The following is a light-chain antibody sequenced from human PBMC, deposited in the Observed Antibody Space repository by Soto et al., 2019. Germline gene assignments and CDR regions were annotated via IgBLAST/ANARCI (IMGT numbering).Light chain of an antibody. J-gene: IGKJ1*01. CDR2: GAS. CDR3: HHYGASPET. V-gene: IGKV3-20*01. Sequence: EIVLTQSPGTLSLSPGEGATLSCRASQSVSSGFVAWYQQKPGQAPRLLIYGASTRATGITDRFSGSGSGTDFTLTIKGLAPEDFAVYYCHHYGASPETFGQGTKVEI. CDR1: QSVSSGF.